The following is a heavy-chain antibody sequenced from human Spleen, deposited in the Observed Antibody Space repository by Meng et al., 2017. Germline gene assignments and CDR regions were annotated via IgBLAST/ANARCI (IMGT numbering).Heavy chain of an antibody. CDR2: ISGTGDGT. Sequence: EVQLLESGGGLVQPGGSLRLSCAASGFTFSSYPMTWVRQAPGKGLEWVSSISGTGDGTYYAGSVKGRFTISRDNSKNTLYLQMNSLRAEDTAVYYCVRGSSSSPNDYWGQGTLVTVSS. J-gene: IGHJ4*02. CDR1: GFTFSSYP. V-gene: IGHV3-23*01. D-gene: IGHD2-2*01. CDR3: VRGSSSSPNDY.